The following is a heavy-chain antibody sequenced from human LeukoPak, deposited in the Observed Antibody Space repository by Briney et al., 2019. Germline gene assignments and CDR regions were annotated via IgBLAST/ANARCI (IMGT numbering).Heavy chain of an antibody. CDR2: ISSSSSYI. CDR1: GFTFSSYS. Sequence: PGGSLRLSCAASGFTFSSYSMNWVRQAPGKGLEWVSSISSSSSYIYYADSVKGRFTISRDNAKNSLYLQMNSLRAEDTAVYYCAGHKIVSIFCVVTPDCFDFLGQG. CDR3: AGHKIVSIFCVVTPDCFDF. D-gene: IGHD3-3*01. J-gene: IGHJ3*01. V-gene: IGHV3-21*01.